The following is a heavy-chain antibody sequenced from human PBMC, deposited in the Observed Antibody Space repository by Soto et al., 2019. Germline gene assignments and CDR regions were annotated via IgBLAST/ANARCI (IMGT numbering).Heavy chain of an antibody. V-gene: IGHV3-30*03. D-gene: IGHD2-15*01. CDR1: GFTFSNNG. CDR2: ISSDGSKK. CDR3: AMDLYGGSSRFDY. J-gene: IGHJ4*02. Sequence: QVQLVESGGGVVQPGRSLRLSCVASGFTFSNNGIHWVRQAPGKGLAWVAVISSDGSKKYYADSVKGRFTISRDNSKNTLYLQMTSLRAEDTAVYYCAMDLYGGSSRFDYWGQGTLVTVSS.